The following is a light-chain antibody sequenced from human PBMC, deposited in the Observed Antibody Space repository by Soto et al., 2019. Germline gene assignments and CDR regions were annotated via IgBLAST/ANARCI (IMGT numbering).Light chain of an antibody. V-gene: IGLV2-8*01. CDR3: SSYAGSDNVV. Sequence: QSVLTQPPSASGSLGQSVTISCTGTSSDVGGYNYVSWYQQHPGKAPKVMIYEVSKRPSGVPHRFSGSKSGNTASLTVSGLQAEDEAVYYCSSYAGSDNVVFGGGTKLTVL. J-gene: IGLJ2*01. CDR2: EVS. CDR1: SSDVGGYNY.